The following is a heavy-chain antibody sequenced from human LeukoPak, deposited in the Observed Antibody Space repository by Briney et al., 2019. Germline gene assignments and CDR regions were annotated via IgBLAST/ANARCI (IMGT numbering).Heavy chain of an antibody. Sequence: GGSLRFSCTASGFTVSSTYTSWFRQSPGKGLKWVSVIYSGGSTYYADSLKGRFTISRDNSQNTLYLQMNSLRAEDTAVYYCARDRPRGAFDIWGQGTMVTVSS. CDR3: ARDRPRGAFDI. CDR2: IYSGGST. CDR1: GFTVSSTY. V-gene: IGHV3-53*01. J-gene: IGHJ3*02.